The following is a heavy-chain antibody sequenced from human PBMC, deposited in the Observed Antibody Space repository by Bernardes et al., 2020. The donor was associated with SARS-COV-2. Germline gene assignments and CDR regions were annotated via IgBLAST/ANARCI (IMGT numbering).Heavy chain of an antibody. CDR1: WYSLCNHE. Sequence: SMEACWAALWYSLCNHEMDWVRQNPGQGREWVGWISPHSANTNYAQNLQGRVSMTTDASARTGYMELRTPRSDDTAVYYCWGRGEKGGGVFDHWGQGTLGTVSP. V-gene: IGHV1-18*04. CDR3: WGRGEKGGGVFDH. D-gene: IGHD3-16*01. CDR2: ISPHSANT. J-gene: IGHJ4*02.